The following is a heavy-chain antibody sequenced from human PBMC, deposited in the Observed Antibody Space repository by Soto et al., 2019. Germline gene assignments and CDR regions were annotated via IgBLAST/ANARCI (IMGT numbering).Heavy chain of an antibody. D-gene: IGHD6-13*01. CDR1: GGSISSGGYY. Sequence: SETLSLTCTVSGGSISSGGYYWSWIRQHPGKGLEWIGYIYYSGSTYYNPSLKSRVTISVDTSKNQFSLKLSSVTAADTAVYYCARASAAHFYYYYGMDVWGQGTTVTV. CDR3: ARASAAHFYYYYGMDV. J-gene: IGHJ6*02. V-gene: IGHV4-31*03. CDR2: IYYSGST.